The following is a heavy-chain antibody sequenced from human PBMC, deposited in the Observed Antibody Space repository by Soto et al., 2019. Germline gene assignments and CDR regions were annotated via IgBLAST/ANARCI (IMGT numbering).Heavy chain of an antibody. Sequence: PSETLSLTCTVSCGSISSGDYYWSWIRQPPGKGPEWIGYIYYSGSTYYNPSLKSRVTISVDTSKNQFSLKLSSVTAADTAVYYCARVNQLVGSSVFYYYYGMDVWGQGTTVTVSS. CDR2: IYYSGST. D-gene: IGHD6-6*01. J-gene: IGHJ6*02. CDR3: ARVNQLVGSSVFYYYYGMDV. CDR1: CGSISSGDYY. V-gene: IGHV4-30-4*01.